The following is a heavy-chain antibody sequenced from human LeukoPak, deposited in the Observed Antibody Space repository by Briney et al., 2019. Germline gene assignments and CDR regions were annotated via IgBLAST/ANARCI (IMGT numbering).Heavy chain of an antibody. J-gene: IGHJ4*02. Sequence: GGSLRLSCAASGFTFSSYSMNWVRQAPGKGLEWVSSISSSSSYIYYADSVKGRFTISRDNAKNSLYLQMNSLRAEDTAVYHCARAYSSSWYVDYWGQGTLVTVSS. D-gene: IGHD6-13*01. CDR1: GFTFSSYS. V-gene: IGHV3-21*04. CDR3: ARAYSSSWYVDY. CDR2: ISSSSSYI.